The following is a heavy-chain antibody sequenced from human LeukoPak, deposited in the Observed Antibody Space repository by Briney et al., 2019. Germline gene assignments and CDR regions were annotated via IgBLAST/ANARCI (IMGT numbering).Heavy chain of an antibody. Sequence: PSETLSLTCAVYGGSFSGYYWSWIRQPPGKGLEWIGEINHSGSTNYNPSLKSRVTISVDTSKNQFSLKLSSVTAADTAVYYCARGGSRYYDFWSGLKDYYYYGMDVWGQGTTVTVSS. CDR2: INHSGST. V-gene: IGHV4-34*01. CDR3: ARGGSRYYDFWSGLKDYYYYGMDV. CDR1: GGSFSGYY. D-gene: IGHD3-3*01. J-gene: IGHJ6*02.